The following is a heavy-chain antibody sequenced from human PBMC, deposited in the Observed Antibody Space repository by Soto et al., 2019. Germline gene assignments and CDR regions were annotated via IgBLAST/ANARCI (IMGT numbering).Heavy chain of an antibody. D-gene: IGHD6-19*01. Sequence: SETLSLTCSVSGVSISSSYWSWIRQPPGKGLEWIAYIYYTGSTNYSPSLKSRVTISLDTSKNHFSLELTSVTAADTAVYYCARANGGWYFDHWGQGTPVTVSS. CDR2: IYYTGST. CDR3: ARANGGWYFDH. V-gene: IGHV4-59*01. CDR1: GVSISSSY. J-gene: IGHJ4*02.